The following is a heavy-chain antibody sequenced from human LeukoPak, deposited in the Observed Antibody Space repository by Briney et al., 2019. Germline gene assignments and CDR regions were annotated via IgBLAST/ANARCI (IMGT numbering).Heavy chain of an antibody. V-gene: IGHV1-24*01. Sequence: ASMKVSCKVSGYTLTELSMHWVRQAPGKGLEWMGGFDPEDGETIYAQKFQGRVTMTEDTSTDTAYMELSSLRSEDTAVYYCATRYDSSGYSTNWFDPWGQGTLVTVSS. CDR1: GYTLTELS. D-gene: IGHD3-22*01. CDR2: FDPEDGET. J-gene: IGHJ5*02. CDR3: ATRYDSSGYSTNWFDP.